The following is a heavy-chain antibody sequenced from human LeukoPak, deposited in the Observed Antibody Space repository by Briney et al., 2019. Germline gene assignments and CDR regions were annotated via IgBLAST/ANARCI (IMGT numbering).Heavy chain of an antibody. CDR2: IDWDDDK. V-gene: IGHV2-70*11. D-gene: IGHD3-22*01. Sequence: SGPTLVNPTQTLTLTCTFSGSSLSTSGMCVSWIRQPPGKALEWLARIDWDDDKYYSTSLKTRLTISKDTSKNQVVLTMTNMDPVDTATYYCARIRGDYYDSSGYIFDYWGQGTLVTVSS. CDR1: GSSLSTSGMC. J-gene: IGHJ4*02. CDR3: ARIRGDYYDSSGYIFDY.